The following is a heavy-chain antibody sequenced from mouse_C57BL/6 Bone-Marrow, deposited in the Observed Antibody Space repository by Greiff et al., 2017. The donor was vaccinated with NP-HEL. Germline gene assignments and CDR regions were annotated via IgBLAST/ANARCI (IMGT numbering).Heavy chain of an antibody. CDR3: ARFGSSFHWYFDV. V-gene: IGHV1-55*01. D-gene: IGHD1-1*01. J-gene: IGHJ1*03. CDR1: GYTFTSYW. CDR2: IYPGSGST. Sequence: VQLQQSGAELVKPGASVKMSCKASGYTFTSYWITWVKQRPGQGLEWIGDIYPGSGSTNYNEKFKSKATLTVDTSSSTAYMQLSSLTSEDSAVYYCARFGSSFHWYFDVWGTGTTVTVSS.